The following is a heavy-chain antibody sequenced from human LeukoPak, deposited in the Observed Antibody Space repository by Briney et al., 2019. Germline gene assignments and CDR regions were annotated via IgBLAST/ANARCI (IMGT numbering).Heavy chain of an antibody. V-gene: IGHV4-59*12. D-gene: IGHD3-3*01. CDR1: GGSISSYY. CDR2: IYYSGST. CDR3: ARGPAIFGVVKGYYMDV. J-gene: IGHJ6*03. Sequence: SETLSLTCTVSGGSISSYYWSWIRQPPGKGLEWIGYIYYSGSTYYNPSLKSRVTISVDTSKNQFSLKLSSVTAADTAVYYCARGPAIFGVVKGYYMDVWGKGTTVTVSS.